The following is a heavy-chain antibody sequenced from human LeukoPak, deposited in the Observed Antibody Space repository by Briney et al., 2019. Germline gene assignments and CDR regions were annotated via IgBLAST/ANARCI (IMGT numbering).Heavy chain of an antibody. CDR1: GFTFSSYA. CDR2: ISGSGGST. J-gene: IGHJ6*03. V-gene: IGHV3-23*01. Sequence: GGSLRLSCAASGFTFSSYAMSWVRQAPGKGLEWVSAISGSGGSTYYADSVKGRFTIPRDNSKNTLYLQMNSLRAEDTAVYYCAKRAPSGSYFYYYYMDVWGKGTTVTVSS. D-gene: IGHD1-26*01. CDR3: AKRAPSGSYFYYYYMDV.